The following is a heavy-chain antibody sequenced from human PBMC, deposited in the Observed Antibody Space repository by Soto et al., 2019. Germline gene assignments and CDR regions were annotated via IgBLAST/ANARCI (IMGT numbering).Heavy chain of an antibody. CDR2: INPNSGGT. J-gene: IGHJ4*02. CDR3: GKDYGGNPFDY. Sequence: ASVKVSCKASGYTFTGYYMHWVRQAPGQGLEWMGWINPNSGGTNYAQKFQGWVTMTRDTSISTAYMELSRLRSDDTAVYYCGKDYGGNPFDYWGQGTLVTVSS. D-gene: IGHD4-17*01. V-gene: IGHV1-2*04. CDR1: GYTFTGYY.